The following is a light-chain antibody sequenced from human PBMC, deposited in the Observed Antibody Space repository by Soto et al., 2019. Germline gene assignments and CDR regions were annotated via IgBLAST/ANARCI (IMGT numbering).Light chain of an antibody. CDR1: LSVSSSY. V-gene: IGKV3D-20*01. J-gene: IGKJ2*01. CDR3: QQYGSSPYT. Sequence: EIVLTQSPATLSLSPGERATLSCGASLSVSSSYLAWYQQKPGLAPRLLMYDASSRATGIPDRFSGSGSGTDFTLTISRREPEDFAVYYCQQYGSSPYTFGQGTKLEIK. CDR2: DAS.